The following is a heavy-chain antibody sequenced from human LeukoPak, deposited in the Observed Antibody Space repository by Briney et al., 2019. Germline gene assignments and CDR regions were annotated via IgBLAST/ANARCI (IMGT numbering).Heavy chain of an antibody. V-gene: IGHV3-23*01. CDR3: AKDPPEWGGYYFRGYYFDY. D-gene: IGHD3-3*01. J-gene: IGHJ4*02. Sequence: GGSLRLSCAASGFTFSHYSMHWVRQAPGKGLEWVSAISGSGGSTYYADSVKGRFTISRDNSKNTLYLQMNSLRAEDTAVYYCAKDPPEWGGYYFRGYYFDYWGQGTLVTVSS. CDR1: GFTFSHYS. CDR2: ISGSGGST.